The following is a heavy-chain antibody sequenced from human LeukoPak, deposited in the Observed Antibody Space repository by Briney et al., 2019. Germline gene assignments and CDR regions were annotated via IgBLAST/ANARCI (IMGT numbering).Heavy chain of an antibody. Sequence: GGSLRLSCAASGFTFSNYAMHWVRQAPGKGLEWVAIIWSDGSHEFYADSVKGRFAISRDNAKNSLYLQMNSLRAEDTAVYYCARAENTIFGYNWFDPWGQGTLVTVSS. D-gene: IGHD3-3*01. CDR3: ARAENTIFGYNWFDP. CDR2: IWSDGSHE. CDR1: GFTFSNYA. J-gene: IGHJ5*02. V-gene: IGHV3-33*01.